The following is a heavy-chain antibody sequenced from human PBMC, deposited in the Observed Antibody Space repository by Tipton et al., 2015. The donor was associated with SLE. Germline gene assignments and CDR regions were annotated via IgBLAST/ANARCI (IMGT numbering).Heavy chain of an antibody. CDR1: GFTFKTYA. J-gene: IGHJ3*01. V-gene: IGHV3-30*18. CDR3: AKPTYYYDTSGLHTFDL. CDR2: ISYDGSHR. D-gene: IGHD3-22*01. Sequence: RSLRLSCAASGFTFKTYAMHWVRQAPGKGLEWVALISYDGSHRYFADSVKGRFSISRDNSKDALYLQMDNLTSGDTAIYYCAKPTYYYDTSGLHTFDLWGQGTVVTVSS.